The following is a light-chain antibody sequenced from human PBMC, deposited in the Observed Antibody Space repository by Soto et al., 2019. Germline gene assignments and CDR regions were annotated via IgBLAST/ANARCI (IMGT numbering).Light chain of an antibody. CDR2: GAS. V-gene: IGKV3-20*01. Sequence: EIVLTQSPATLFLSSGERATLSCRASQSVSSYLAWYQQKPGQAPRRLIFGASFRATGIPDRFSGSGSGTDFTLTISRLEPEDFAVYYCQQYGSSPTTFGQGTKVDIK. J-gene: IGKJ1*01. CDR3: QQYGSSPTT. CDR1: QSVSSY.